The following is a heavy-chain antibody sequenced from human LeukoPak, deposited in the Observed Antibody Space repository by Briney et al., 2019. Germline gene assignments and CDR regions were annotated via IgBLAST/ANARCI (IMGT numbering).Heavy chain of an antibody. J-gene: IGHJ4*02. D-gene: IGHD2-2*02. CDR1: AFTFSSYS. CDR2: ISWNSGSI. Sequence: GGSLRLSCTGSAFTFSSYSMSWVRQAPGKGLEWVSGISWNSGSIGYADSVKGRFTISRDNAKNSLYLQMNSLRAEDTALYYCAKDMGYCSSTGCYTGVFDYWGQGTLVTVSS. V-gene: IGHV3-9*01. CDR3: AKDMGYCSSTGCYTGVFDY.